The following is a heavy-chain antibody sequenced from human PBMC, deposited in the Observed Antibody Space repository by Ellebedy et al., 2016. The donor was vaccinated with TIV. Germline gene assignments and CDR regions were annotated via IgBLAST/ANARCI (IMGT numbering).Heavy chain of an antibody. D-gene: IGHD3-10*01. CDR3: ARDGGYYYGSGSYGHYYGMDV. V-gene: IGHV3-48*02. Sequence: GESLKISCAASGFTFSSYSMNWVRQAPGKGLEWVSYISSSSSTIYYADSVKGRFTISRDNAKNSLYLQMNSLRDEDTAVYYCARDGGYYYGSGSYGHYYGMDVWGQGTTVTVSS. J-gene: IGHJ6*02. CDR2: ISSSSSTI. CDR1: GFTFSSYS.